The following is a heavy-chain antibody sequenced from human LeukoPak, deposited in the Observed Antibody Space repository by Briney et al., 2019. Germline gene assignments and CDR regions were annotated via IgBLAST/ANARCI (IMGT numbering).Heavy chain of an antibody. CDR1: GFTFSTSP. CDR3: AKSYCSGGSCYSNDAFDI. Sequence: PGGSLRLSCVVSGFTFSTSPMGWVRQAPGKGLEWVAVISYDGSNKYYADSVKGRFTISRDNSKNTLYLQMNSLRAEDTAVYYCAKSYCSGGSCYSNDAFDIWGQGTMVTVSS. CDR2: ISYDGSNK. D-gene: IGHD2-15*01. V-gene: IGHV3-30*18. J-gene: IGHJ3*02.